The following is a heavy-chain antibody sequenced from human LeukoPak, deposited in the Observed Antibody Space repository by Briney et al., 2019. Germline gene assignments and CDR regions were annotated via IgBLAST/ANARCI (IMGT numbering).Heavy chain of an antibody. CDR2: SISKTDGGTI. D-gene: IGHD2-15*01. CDR3: ATDGYCSGGSCYSYDN. CDR1: GLPFSKAW. J-gene: IGHJ4*02. Sequence: GGSLRLSCVASGLPFSKAWVTSVRQPPGKGLESLGRSISKTDGGTIDYGETVKGRFSNSRDDSKSTPYLQMNSLKTDDTAVYYCATDGYCSGGSCYSYDNWGQGTLVTVSS. V-gene: IGHV3-15*01.